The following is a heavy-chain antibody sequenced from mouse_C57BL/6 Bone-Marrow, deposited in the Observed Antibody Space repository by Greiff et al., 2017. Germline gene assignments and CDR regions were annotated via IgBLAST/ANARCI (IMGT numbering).Heavy chain of an antibody. V-gene: IGHV5-17*01. CDR2: ISSGSSTI. D-gene: IGHD2-13*01. CDR3: ARGTRDY. Sequence: EVKLMESGGGLVKPGGSLKLSCAASGFTFSDYGMHWVRQAPEKGLEWVAYISSGSSTIYYADTVKGRFTISRDNAKNTLFLKMTSLRSEDTAMYYCARGTRDYWGQGTTLTVSS. J-gene: IGHJ2*01. CDR1: GFTFSDYG.